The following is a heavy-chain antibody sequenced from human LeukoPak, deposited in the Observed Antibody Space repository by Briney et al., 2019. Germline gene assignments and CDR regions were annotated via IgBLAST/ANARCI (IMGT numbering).Heavy chain of an antibody. CDR2: IHHSGVT. Sequence: SETLSLTCTVSGYSISSGYYWSWIRQPPGKGLEWIWTIHHSGVTYYNPSLMSRITMSVDTSRNQFSLKLSSMTAAGTAVYYCARYTAGTSGYSFDYWGQGTLVTASS. V-gene: IGHV4-38-2*02. CDR3: ARYTAGTSGYSFDY. J-gene: IGHJ4*02. CDR1: GYSISSGYY. D-gene: IGHD3-22*01.